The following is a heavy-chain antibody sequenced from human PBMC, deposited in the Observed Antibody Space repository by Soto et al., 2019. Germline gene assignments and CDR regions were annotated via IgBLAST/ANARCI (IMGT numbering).Heavy chain of an antibody. CDR3: ARVVPGAEAWFGP. V-gene: IGHV1-18*01. D-gene: IGHD2-2*01. Sequence: ASVKVSCKASGHTFSNYGITWVRQAPGQPLEWLGWISLYSDGTNYAQKFQGRVSMTTDTSTTTAYMELRSLRSDDTAVYYCARVVPGAEAWFGPWGQGTLVTVSS. J-gene: IGHJ5*02. CDR1: GHTFSNYG. CDR2: ISLYSDGT.